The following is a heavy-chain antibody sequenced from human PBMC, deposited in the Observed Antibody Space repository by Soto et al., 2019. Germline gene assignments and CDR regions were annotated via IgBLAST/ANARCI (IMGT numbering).Heavy chain of an antibody. CDR1: GYTFTSHD. D-gene: IGHD4-17*01. J-gene: IGHJ4*02. V-gene: IGHV1-8*01. CDR2: MNPNSGNT. Sequence: QVQLVQSGAEVKKSGASVKVSCKASGYTFTSHDINWVRQATGQGLEWMGWMNPNSGNTGYAQKFQGRVTMTRNTSIRTAYMELSSVRSEDTAVYYCARWDYGVYARFDYWGQGTLVTVSS. CDR3: ARWDYGVYARFDY.